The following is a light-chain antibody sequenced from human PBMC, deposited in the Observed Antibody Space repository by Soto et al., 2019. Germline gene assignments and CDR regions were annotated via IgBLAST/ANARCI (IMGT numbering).Light chain of an antibody. CDR1: SSNIGAGYD. Sequence: QSVLTQPPSVSGAPGQRVTISCTGSSSNIGAGYDVRWYQELPGTAPKLLLYGNSNRPSGVTDRFSGSKAVPSASLAITGLQAEEDADYSRLSSASSLSGVVFGGGT. CDR3: LSSASSLSGVV. V-gene: IGLV1-40*01. CDR2: GNS. J-gene: IGLJ2*01.